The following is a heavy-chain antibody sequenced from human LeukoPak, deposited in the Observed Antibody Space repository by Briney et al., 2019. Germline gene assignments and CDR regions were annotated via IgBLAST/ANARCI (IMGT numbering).Heavy chain of an antibody. J-gene: IGHJ4*02. CDR1: GDSVSGSI. CDR3: ARGSWAARPDY. CDR2: ISSSGST. D-gene: IGHD6-6*01. V-gene: IGHV4-59*02. Sequence: SETLSLTCAVSGDSVSGSIWSWVRQPPGKGLDWIGYISSSGSTNYSPSLKSRVTISVDTSKNQLSLKLSSVTAADTAVYYCARGSWAARPDYWGQGTLVTVSS.